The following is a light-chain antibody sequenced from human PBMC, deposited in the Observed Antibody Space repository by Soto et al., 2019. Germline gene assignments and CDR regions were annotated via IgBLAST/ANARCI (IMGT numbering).Light chain of an antibody. CDR2: DVS. J-gene: IGLJ2*01. V-gene: IGLV2-14*01. Sequence: QSALTQPASVSGSPGQSITISCTGTSSDVGGYNYVSWYQQHPGKAPKLMIYDVSNRPSGVSNRFSGSKSGNTASLTISGLQAEDEADYYCNSYTSSSTQVFGGGTTVTVL. CDR3: NSYTSSSTQV. CDR1: SSDVGGYNY.